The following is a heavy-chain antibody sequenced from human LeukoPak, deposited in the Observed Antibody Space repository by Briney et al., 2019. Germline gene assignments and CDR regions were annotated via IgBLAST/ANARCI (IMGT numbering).Heavy chain of an antibody. V-gene: IGHV3-23*01. D-gene: IGHD3-22*01. CDR2: ISGSGGNT. CDR3: AKESRYDISGVPDY. CDR1: GFTFSTFA. Sequence: GGSLRLSCAASGFTFSTFAMSWVRQAPGKGLEWVSGISGSGGNTYYADSVKGRFTISRDNSKNTVYLHMNSLRDEDTALYYCAKESRYDISGVPDYWGQGTLVTVSS. J-gene: IGHJ4*02.